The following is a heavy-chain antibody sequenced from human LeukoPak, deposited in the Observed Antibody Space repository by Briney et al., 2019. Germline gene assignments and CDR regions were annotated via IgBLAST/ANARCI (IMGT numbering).Heavy chain of an antibody. Sequence: SVKVSCKAPGGTFSSYAISWVRQAPGQGLEWMGGIIPIFGTANYAQKFQGRVTITADESTSTAYMELSSLRSEDTAVYYCARDRGGYDQYYGMDVWGQGTTVTVSS. CDR2: IIPIFGTA. CDR1: GGTFSSYA. D-gene: IGHD3-10*01. V-gene: IGHV1-69*13. CDR3: ARDRGGYDQYYGMDV. J-gene: IGHJ6*02.